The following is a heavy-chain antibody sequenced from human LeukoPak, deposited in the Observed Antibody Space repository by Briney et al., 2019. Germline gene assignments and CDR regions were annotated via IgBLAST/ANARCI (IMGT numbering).Heavy chain of an antibody. CDR2: ISGSGGST. V-gene: IGHV3-23*01. CDR1: GFTFSSYA. J-gene: IGHJ4*02. CDR3: AKDPRGSGYYFDY. Sequence: GGSLRLSCAASGFTFSSYAMSWVRQAPGKGQEWVSAISGSGGSTYYADSVKGRFTISRDNSKNTLYLQMNSLRAEDTAVYYCAKDPRGSGYYFDYWGQGTLVTVSS. D-gene: IGHD3-22*01.